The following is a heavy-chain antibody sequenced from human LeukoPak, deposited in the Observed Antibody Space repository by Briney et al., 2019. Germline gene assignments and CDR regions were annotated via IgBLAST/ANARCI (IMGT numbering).Heavy chain of an antibody. CDR3: AKARYGDYGGDAFDI. CDR2: ISSSSSYI. D-gene: IGHD4-17*01. J-gene: IGHJ3*02. CDR1: GFTFSSYS. V-gene: IGHV3-21*04. Sequence: GGSLRLSCAASGFTFSSYSMNWVRQAPGKGLEWVSSISSSSSYIYYADSVKGRFTISRDNSKNTLYLQMNSLRAEDTAVYYCAKARYGDYGGDAFDIWGQGTMVTVSS.